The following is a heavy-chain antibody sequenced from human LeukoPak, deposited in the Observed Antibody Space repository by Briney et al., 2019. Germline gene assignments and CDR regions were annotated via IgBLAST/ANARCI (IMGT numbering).Heavy chain of an antibody. CDR3: AKDYGSGTYYAPSSSDY. D-gene: IGHD3-10*01. J-gene: IGHJ4*02. V-gene: IGHV3-23*01. CDR1: GFTFSNYA. CDR2: ISTSGITT. Sequence: GGSLRLSCAASGFTFSNYAMNWVRQAPGRGLEWVSTISTSGITTYYADSVNGRFTISRDNSKNILYLQMDSLRAEDTAIYFCAKDYGSGTYYAPSSSDYWGQGTLVTVSS.